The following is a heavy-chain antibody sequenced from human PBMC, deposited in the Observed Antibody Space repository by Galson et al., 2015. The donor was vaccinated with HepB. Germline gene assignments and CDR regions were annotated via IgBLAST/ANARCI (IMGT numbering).Heavy chain of an antibody. Sequence: SLRLSCAASGFTFSRYWMNWVRQAPGKGLEWVANIKQDGSEKYYVDSVKGRFTISRDNAKNSLYLQVNSLRAEDTAVYYCARVLVELAGKWELPPYYFDYWGQGTLVTVSS. J-gene: IGHJ4*02. CDR2: IKQDGSEK. V-gene: IGHV3-7*01. D-gene: IGHD1-26*01. CDR3: ARVLVELAGKWELPPYYFDY. CDR1: GFTFSRYW.